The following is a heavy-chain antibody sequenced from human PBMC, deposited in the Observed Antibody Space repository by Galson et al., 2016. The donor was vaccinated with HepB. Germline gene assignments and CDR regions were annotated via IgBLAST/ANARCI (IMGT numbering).Heavy chain of an antibody. CDR3: AREGVTTVTTANYYFDY. V-gene: IGHV3-11*04. D-gene: IGHD4-17*01. J-gene: IGHJ4*02. CDR1: GFTFSDYY. Sequence: SLRLSCAASGFTFSDYYMSWIRQAPGKGLEWLSYISPSGGTISYADSVKGRFTISRDNAKNSLFLQMSSLRAEETAVYYCAREGVTTVTTANYYFDYWGQGTLVTGSS. CDR2: ISPSGGTI.